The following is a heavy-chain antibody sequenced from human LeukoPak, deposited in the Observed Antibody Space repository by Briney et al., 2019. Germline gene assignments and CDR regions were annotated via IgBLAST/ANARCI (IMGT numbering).Heavy chain of an antibody. Sequence: GGSLRLSCAASGFTFGSYAMGWVRQAPGKGLEWVSAISSSGASKYYADSVKGRFTISRDNSKNTLYLQMNSLRAEDTAVYYCAREKLYSSSSDYWGQGTLVTVSS. CDR2: ISSSGASK. CDR3: AREKLYSSSSDY. D-gene: IGHD6-6*01. CDR1: GFTFGSYA. V-gene: IGHV3-23*01. J-gene: IGHJ4*02.